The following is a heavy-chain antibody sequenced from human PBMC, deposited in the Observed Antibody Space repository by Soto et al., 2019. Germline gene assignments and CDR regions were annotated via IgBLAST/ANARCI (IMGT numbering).Heavy chain of an antibody. J-gene: IGHJ6*02. D-gene: IGHD3-10*01. CDR2: INHSGST. V-gene: IGHV4-34*01. CDR1: GGAFSGDS. Sequence: SETRSVAWVGWGGAFSGDSWSWILQPPGKGLECIGEINHSGSTNYNPSLKSRVTISVDTSKNQFSLKLSSVTAADTAVYYCARVSGIYYYAMDVWGQGTTVT. CDR3: ARVSGIYYYAMDV.